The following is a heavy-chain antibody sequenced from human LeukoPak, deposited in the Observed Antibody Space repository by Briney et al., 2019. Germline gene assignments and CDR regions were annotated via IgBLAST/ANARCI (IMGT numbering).Heavy chain of an antibody. CDR2: IRSKAYGGTT. V-gene: IGHV3-49*04. J-gene: IGHJ6*03. D-gene: IGHD6-13*01. CDR3: TSGTYSSSWYSLVYYYYYYMDV. CDR1: GFTFGDYA. Sequence: GGSLRLSCTASGFTFGDYAMSWVRQAPGKGLEWVGFIRSKAYGGTTEYAASVKGRFTISRDDSKGIAYLQMNSLKTEDTAVYYCTSGTYSSSWYSLVYYYYYYMDVWGKGTTVTISS.